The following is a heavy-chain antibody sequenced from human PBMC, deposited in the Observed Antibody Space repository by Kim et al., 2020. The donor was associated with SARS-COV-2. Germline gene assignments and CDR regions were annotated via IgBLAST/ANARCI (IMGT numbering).Heavy chain of an antibody. V-gene: IGHV3-23*05. J-gene: IGHJ6*02. Sequence: YAASVRGRFTQSRDNSMNTLSLQMNSLRVDDTAVYYCAKLMTTSTYSAMDVWGQGTTVAVSS. CDR3: AKLMTTSTYSAMDV. D-gene: IGHD4-4*01.